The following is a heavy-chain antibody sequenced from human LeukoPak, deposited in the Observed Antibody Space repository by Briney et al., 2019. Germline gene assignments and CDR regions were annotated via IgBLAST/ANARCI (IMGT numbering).Heavy chain of an antibody. Sequence: GGSLRLSCAVSGVSFISSAASWVRQAPGKGLEWVSSISGSGGRTSYADSVQGRFTISRDNSKNTLYLELNSLRAEDAAVYFWVMSALASGWTLDYWRQGTLVTVS. CDR2: ISGSGGRT. CDR1: GVSFISSA. V-gene: IGHV3-23*01. D-gene: IGHD6-19*01. CDR3: VMSALASGWTLDY. J-gene: IGHJ4*02.